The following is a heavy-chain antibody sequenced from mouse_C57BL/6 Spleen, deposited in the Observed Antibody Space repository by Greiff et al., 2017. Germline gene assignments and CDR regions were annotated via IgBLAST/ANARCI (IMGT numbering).Heavy chain of an antibody. D-gene: IGHD3-2*02. V-gene: IGHV10-1*01. J-gene: IGHJ4*01. Sequence: EVQLVESGGGLVQPKGSLKLSCAASGFSFNTYAMNWVRQAPGKGLEWVARIRSKSNNYATYYADSVKDRFTISRDESESMLYLQMNNLKTEDTAMYYCVRRSDSSGYYAMDYWGQGTSVTVSS. CDR1: GFSFNTYA. CDR2: IRSKSNNYAT. CDR3: VRRSDSSGYYAMDY.